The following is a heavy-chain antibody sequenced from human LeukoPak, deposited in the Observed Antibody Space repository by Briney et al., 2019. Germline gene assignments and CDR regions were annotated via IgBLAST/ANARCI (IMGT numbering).Heavy chain of an antibody. CDR2: INTNTGNP. D-gene: IGHD3-9*01. CDR1: GYTFTSYA. J-gene: IGHJ5*02. CDR3: ALEELRYFDWLTSNNWFDP. V-gene: IGHV7-4-1*02. Sequence: ASVKVSCKASGYTFTSYAMNWVRQAPGQGLEWMGWINTNTGNPTYAQGFTGRFVFSLDTSVSTAYLQISSLKAEDTAVYYCALEELRYFDWLTSNNWFDPWGQGTLVTVSS.